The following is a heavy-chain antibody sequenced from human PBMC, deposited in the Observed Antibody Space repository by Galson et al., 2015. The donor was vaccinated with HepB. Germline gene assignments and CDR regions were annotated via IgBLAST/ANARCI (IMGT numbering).Heavy chain of an antibody. D-gene: IGHD3-9*01. J-gene: IGHJ4*02. CDR1: GFTFSSYA. Sequence: SLRLSCAASGFTFSSYAMHWVRQAPGKGLEWVTVISFDGSNKDYGDSVKGRFTISRDNSKNSLYLEMNSLRAEDTAVYYCARDGVEYYDIMTGFYNGDFVYWGQGTLVTVSS. CDR3: ARDGVEYYDIMTGFYNGDFVY. V-gene: IGHV3-30*04. CDR2: ISFDGSNK.